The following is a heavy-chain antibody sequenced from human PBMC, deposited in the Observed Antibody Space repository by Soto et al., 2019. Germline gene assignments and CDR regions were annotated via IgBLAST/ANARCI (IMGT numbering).Heavy chain of an antibody. CDR3: ARWPDGYYYYGMDV. V-gene: IGHV1-8*01. CDR1: GYTFTSYD. J-gene: IGHJ6*02. CDR2: MNPNRGNT. Sequence: QVQLVQSGAEVKKPGASVKVSCKASGYTFTSYDINWVRQATGQGLEWMGWMNPNRGNTGYAKKFQGRVIMTRNTSISTASMELSSLRSEDTAVYYCARWPDGYYYYGMDVWGQGTTVTVSS.